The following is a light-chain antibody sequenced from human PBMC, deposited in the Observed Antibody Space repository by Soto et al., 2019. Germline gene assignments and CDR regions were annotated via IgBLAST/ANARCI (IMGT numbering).Light chain of an antibody. V-gene: IGKV1-5*01. CDR2: DAS. CDR1: QGISTW. CDR3: QQYSSYSRT. J-gene: IGKJ1*01. Sequence: DIPMTQSPYTLSASVGDRVTITCRASQGISTWLAWYQQKPGTAPKLLIYDASSLESGDPSRFSGSGSGTEFTLTISSLQPDDYATYYYQQYSSYSRTFGQGTKVEIK.